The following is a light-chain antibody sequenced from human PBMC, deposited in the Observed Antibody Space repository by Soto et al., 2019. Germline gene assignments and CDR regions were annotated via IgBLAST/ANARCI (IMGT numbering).Light chain of an antibody. V-gene: IGLV2-14*01. CDR2: EVS. Sequence: QSALTQPASVSGSPGQSITISCTGTSSDVGGYNYVSWHQQHPGKAPKLMIYEVSNRPSGVSNRFSGSKSGNTASLTISGIQAEDEADYYCSSYTSSSTFVFGTGTKVTVL. J-gene: IGLJ1*01. CDR3: SSYTSSSTFV. CDR1: SSDVGGYNY.